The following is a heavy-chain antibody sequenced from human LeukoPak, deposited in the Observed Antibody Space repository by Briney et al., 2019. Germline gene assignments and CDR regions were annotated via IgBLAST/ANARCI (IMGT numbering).Heavy chain of an antibody. Sequence: SGPALVKPTQTLTLTCIISGFSLSTSGMCVSWIRQPPGKALEWLARIDWYDDKYYNTSLKTRLTISKDTSKNQVVLTMTNMDPVDTATYYCARIRRFNYDSGDPIDYWGQGTLVTVSS. CDR1: GFSLSTSGMC. V-gene: IGHV2-70*11. CDR2: IDWYDDK. CDR3: ARIRRFNYDSGDPIDY. J-gene: IGHJ4*02. D-gene: IGHD3-10*01.